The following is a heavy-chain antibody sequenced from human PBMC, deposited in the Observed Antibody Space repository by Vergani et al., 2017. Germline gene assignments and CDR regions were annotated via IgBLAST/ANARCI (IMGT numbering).Heavy chain of an antibody. CDR2: ISGSGGST. V-gene: IGHV3-23*01. CDR1: GFTFSSYA. CDR3: AKVLLGATRTFDY. Sequence: EVQLLESGGGLLQPGGSLRLSCAASGFTFSSYAMNWVRQAPGKGLEWVSSISGSGGSTYYADSVKGRFTISRDNSKNTVYLQMNSLRAEDTAVYYCAKVLLGATRTFDYWGQGTLVTVSS. J-gene: IGHJ4*02. D-gene: IGHD1-26*01.